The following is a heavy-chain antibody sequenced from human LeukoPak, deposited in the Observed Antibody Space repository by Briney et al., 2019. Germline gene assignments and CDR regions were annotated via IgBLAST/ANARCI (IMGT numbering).Heavy chain of an antibody. V-gene: IGHV3-30*02. D-gene: IGHD3-22*01. CDR3: AKPIEGITMIVVVPRAFDI. Sequence: GGSLRLSCAASGFTFSSYGMHWVRQAPGMGLEWVAFIRYDGSNKYYADSVKGRFTISRDNSKNTLYLQMNSLRAEDTAVYYCAKPIEGITMIVVVPRAFDIWGQGTMVTVSS. CDR1: GFTFSSYG. J-gene: IGHJ3*02. CDR2: IRYDGSNK.